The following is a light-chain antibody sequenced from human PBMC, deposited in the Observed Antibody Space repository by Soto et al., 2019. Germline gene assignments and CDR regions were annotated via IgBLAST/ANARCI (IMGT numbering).Light chain of an antibody. J-gene: IGLJ3*02. Sequence: QSALTQPASVSGSPGQSITISCTGTSSDVGGYKYVSWFQQYPAKAPKLMIYDVSDRPSGVSDRFSGSKSGNTASLTISGLQAEHEAVYYCSSYTSSSTWVFGGGTQLTVL. CDR2: DVS. CDR1: SSDVGGYKY. CDR3: SSYTSSSTWV. V-gene: IGLV2-14*03.